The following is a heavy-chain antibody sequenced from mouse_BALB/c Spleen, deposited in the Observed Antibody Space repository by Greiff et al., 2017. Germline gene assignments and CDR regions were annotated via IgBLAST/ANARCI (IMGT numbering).Heavy chain of an antibody. D-gene: IGHD1-1*01. CDR2: IYPGDGDT. CDR1: GYAFSSYW. CDR3: ARGIYYGSSLPHFDY. J-gene: IGHJ2*01. Sequence: VQLQQSGAELVRPGSSVKISCKASGYAFSSYWMNWVKQRPGQGLEWIGQIYPGDGDTNYNGKFKGKATLTADKSSSTAYMQLSSLTSEDSAVYFCARGIYYGSSLPHFDYWGQGTTLTVSS. V-gene: IGHV1-80*01.